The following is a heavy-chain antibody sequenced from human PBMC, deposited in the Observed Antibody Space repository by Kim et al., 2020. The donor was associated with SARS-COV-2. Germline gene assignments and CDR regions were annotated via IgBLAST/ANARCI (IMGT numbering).Heavy chain of an antibody. D-gene: IGHD6-13*01. Sequence: YSPSFQGHVTISADKSISTAYLQWSSLKASDTAMYYCASTIAAAGTPSDYWGQGTLVTVSS. CDR3: ASTIAAAGTPSDY. V-gene: IGHV5-10-1*01. J-gene: IGHJ4*02.